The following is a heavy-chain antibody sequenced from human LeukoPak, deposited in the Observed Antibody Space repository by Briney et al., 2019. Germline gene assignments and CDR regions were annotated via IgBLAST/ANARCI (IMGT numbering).Heavy chain of an antibody. V-gene: IGHV3-23*01. CDR3: AKDIGLGIQIYFDY. Sequence: GGSLRLSCAASGFTFSSYAMSWIRQAPGKGLEWVSAISGSGGSTYYADSVKGRFTISRDNSKNTLYLQMNSLRAEDTAVYYCAKDIGLGIQIYFDYWGQGTLVTVSS. J-gene: IGHJ4*02. CDR2: ISGSGGST. CDR1: GFTFSSYA. D-gene: IGHD1-14*01.